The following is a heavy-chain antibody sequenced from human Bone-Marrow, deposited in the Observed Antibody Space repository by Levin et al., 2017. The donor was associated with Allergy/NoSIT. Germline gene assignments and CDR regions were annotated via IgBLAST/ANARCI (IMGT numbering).Heavy chain of an antibody. CDR1: NYPFTTYG. J-gene: IGHJ3*02. V-gene: IGHV1-18*01. D-gene: IGHD3-22*01. CDR3: AREWFYYDSRNYPGVGDAFDT. Sequence: KPGGSLRLSCKASNYPFTTYGITWLRQAPGQGLEWMGWISPYNANTKYAQKFQDRVTMTIDTSTHTAYMELRSLRSDDTAVYYCAREWFYYDSRNYPGVGDAFDTWGKGTMVTVS. CDR2: ISPYNANT.